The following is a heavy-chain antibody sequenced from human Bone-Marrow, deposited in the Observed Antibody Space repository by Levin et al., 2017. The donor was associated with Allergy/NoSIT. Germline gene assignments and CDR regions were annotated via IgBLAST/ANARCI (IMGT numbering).Heavy chain of an antibody. CDR1: GGSVSSGSYY. Sequence: PSETLSLTCTVSGGSVSSGSYYWSWIRQTPGKGLEWIGFSYDNGGTTHNPSLKSRVTISVDTSKNQFSLILRSVTAADTAVYYCATQYSTSWGAYFQHWGQGTLVTVSS. J-gene: IGHJ1*01. D-gene: IGHD2-2*01. CDR2: SYDNGGT. CDR3: ATQYSTSWGAYFQH. V-gene: IGHV4-61*01.